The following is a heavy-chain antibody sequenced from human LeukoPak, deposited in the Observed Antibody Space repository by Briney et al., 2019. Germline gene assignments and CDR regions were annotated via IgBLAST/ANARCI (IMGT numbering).Heavy chain of an antibody. J-gene: IGHJ4*02. Sequence: GESLKISCKGSGYSFTNYWIGWVRQMPGKGLEWMGCLYPGDSDTRYSPSFEGQVTISADKSINTAYLQWSSLKASDTAMYYCTRHIRGSGTYPVDCWGQGTLITVSS. CDR2: LYPGDSDT. V-gene: IGHV5-51*01. CDR1: GYSFTNYW. CDR3: TRHIRGSGTYPVDC. D-gene: IGHD3-10*01.